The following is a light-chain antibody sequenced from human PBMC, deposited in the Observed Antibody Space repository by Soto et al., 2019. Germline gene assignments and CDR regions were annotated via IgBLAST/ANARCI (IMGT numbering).Light chain of an antibody. CDR1: SSDVGGYNY. Sequence: QSALTQPASVSGTAGQSITSSCTATSSDVGGYNYVSWYQQHPGKAPKLMIYEVSNRPSGVSNRFSGSKSGNTASLTISGLQAEDEADYYCSSYTSSSSYVFGTGTKVTVL. J-gene: IGLJ1*01. V-gene: IGLV2-14*01. CDR2: EVS. CDR3: SSYTSSSSYV.